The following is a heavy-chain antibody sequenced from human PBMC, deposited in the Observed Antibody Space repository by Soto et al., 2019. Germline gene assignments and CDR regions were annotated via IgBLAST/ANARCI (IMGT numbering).Heavy chain of an antibody. V-gene: IGHV3-72*01. CDR2: SRNKANSYIT. CDR1: GLTFSDHF. D-gene: IGHD1-26*01. Sequence: EVQLVDSGGGLVQPGGSLRLSCTASGLTFSDHFMDWVRQAPGKGLEWVARSRNKANSYITDYAASVIGRFTISRDDSKNSVYLQMNSLKMEDTAVYYCANADSGSYPYWGQGTLVTVSS. CDR3: ANADSGSYPY. J-gene: IGHJ4*02.